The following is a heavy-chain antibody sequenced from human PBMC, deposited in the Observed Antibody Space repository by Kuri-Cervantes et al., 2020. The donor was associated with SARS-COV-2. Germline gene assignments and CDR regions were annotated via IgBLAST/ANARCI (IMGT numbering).Heavy chain of an antibody. CDR1: GGTFSSYA. J-gene: IGHJ6*02. CDR2: IIPIFGTA. Sequence: AVKVSCKASGGTFSSYAISWVRQAPGQGLEWMGGIIPIFGTANYAQKFQGRPTITADESTSTAYMELSSLRSEDTAVYDCARDVGFGYSYGHSYGMDVWGQGTTVTVSS. D-gene: IGHD5-18*01. CDR3: ARDVGFGYSYGHSYGMDV. V-gene: IGHV1-69*13.